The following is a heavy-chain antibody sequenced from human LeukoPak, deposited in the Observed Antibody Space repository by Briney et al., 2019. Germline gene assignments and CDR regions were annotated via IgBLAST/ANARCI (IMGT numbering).Heavy chain of an antibody. CDR3: YLMSSGWYGFDY. CDR1: GGSISSYY. J-gene: IGHJ4*02. CDR2: IYYSGST. D-gene: IGHD6-19*01. V-gene: IGHV4-59*08. Sequence: SETLSLTCTVSGGSISSYYWSWIRQPPGKGLEWIGYIYYSGSTNYNPSLKSRVTISVDTSKNQFSLKLSSVTAADTAVYYCYLMSSGWYGFDYWGQGTLVTVSS.